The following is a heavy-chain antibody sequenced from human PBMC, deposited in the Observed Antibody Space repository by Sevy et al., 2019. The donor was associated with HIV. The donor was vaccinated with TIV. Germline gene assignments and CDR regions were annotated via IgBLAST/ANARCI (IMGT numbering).Heavy chain of an antibody. J-gene: IGHJ4*02. V-gene: IGHV6-1*01. CDR3: TRAAHSLDY. Sequence: SQTLSLTCVISGDSVSSNRAAWNWIRQSPSRGLEWLGRTYYRSKWYTDYAVSVKSRLTINPDTSKNQVSLQLNSVTPADTAVYYCTRAAHSLDYWGQGTLVTVSS. CDR1: GDSVSSNRAA. CDR2: TYYRSKWYT. D-gene: IGHD2-15*01.